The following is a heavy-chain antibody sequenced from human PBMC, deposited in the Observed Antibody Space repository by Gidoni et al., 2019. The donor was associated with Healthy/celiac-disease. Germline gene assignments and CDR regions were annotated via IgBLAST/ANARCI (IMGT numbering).Heavy chain of an antibody. J-gene: IGHJ5*02. CDR2: IYYSGST. Sequence: QLQLQESGPGLVKPSETLSLTCTVSGGSISSSSYYWGWIRQPPGKGLEWIGSIYYSGSTYYNPSLKSRVTISVDTSKNQFSLKLSSVTAADTAVYYCARGWMDNWNYRGGVGRFDPWGQGTLVTVSS. CDR3: ARGWMDNWNYRGGVGRFDP. CDR1: GGSISSSSYY. V-gene: IGHV4-39*01. D-gene: IGHD1-7*01.